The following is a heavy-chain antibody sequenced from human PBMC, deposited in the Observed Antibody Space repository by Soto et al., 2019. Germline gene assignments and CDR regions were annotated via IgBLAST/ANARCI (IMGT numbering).Heavy chain of an antibody. Sequence: QVQLVQSGAEVKKPGSSVKVSCKASGVTFSSYTISWVRQAPGQGLEWMGRIIPILGIANYAQKFQGRVTITADKSTSTAYMELSSLRSEDTAVYYCARVPNYSVYYGIDVWGQGTTVTVSS. CDR3: ARVPNYSVYYGIDV. J-gene: IGHJ6*02. CDR2: IIPILGIA. V-gene: IGHV1-69*02. CDR1: GVTFSSYT. D-gene: IGHD4-4*01.